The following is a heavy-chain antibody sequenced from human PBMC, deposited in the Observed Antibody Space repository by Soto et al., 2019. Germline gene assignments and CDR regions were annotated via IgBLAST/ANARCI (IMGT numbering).Heavy chain of an antibody. V-gene: IGHV1-69*01. Sequence: QVQLVQSGAEVKKPGSSVKVSCKVSGGSFTDSAISWVRQAPGQGLEWMGGIIPIFGTTNYAQKFQGRVTITADESTRTAYMELSSLRSEDTALYYCARENSIASLSYYYGMDFWGQGTTVTVSS. CDR1: GGSFTDSA. CDR2: IIPIFGTT. D-gene: IGHD6-6*01. J-gene: IGHJ6*02. CDR3: ARENSIASLSYYYGMDF.